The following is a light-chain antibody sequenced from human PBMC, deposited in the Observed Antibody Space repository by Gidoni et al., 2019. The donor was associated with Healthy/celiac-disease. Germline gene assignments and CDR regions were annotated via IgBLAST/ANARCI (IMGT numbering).Light chain of an antibody. CDR3: QQRSNWPPLT. J-gene: IGKJ4*01. V-gene: IGKV3-11*01. CDR2: DAS. CDR1: QSVSSY. Sequence: EIVLTQSPATLSLSPGERATLSCRASQSVSSYLAWYQQKPGQAPRLLIYDASNRATGIPARFSGSGSGTDFTLTISSLEPEDFAVYYCQQRSNWPPLTFGGGTKVEFK.